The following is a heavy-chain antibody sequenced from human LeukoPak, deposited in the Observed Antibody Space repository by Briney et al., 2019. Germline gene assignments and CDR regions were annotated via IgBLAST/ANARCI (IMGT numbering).Heavy chain of an antibody. J-gene: IGHJ3*02. D-gene: IGHD3-22*01. CDR1: GFTFSSYG. V-gene: IGHV3-30*03. Sequence: GGSLRLSCAASGFTFSSYGMHWVRQAPGKGLEGVAVISYDGSNKYYADSVKGRFTISRDNYKNTLYLQMNSLRAEDTAVYYCATFETGYYYDSSGYSWGQGTMVTVSS. CDR2: ISYDGSNK. CDR3: ATFETGYYYDSSGYS.